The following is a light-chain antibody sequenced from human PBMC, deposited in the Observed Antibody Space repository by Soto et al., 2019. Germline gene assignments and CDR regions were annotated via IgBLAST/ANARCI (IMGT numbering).Light chain of an antibody. V-gene: IGLV1-44*01. Sequence: QSVLTQPPSASGTPGQRVTSSCSGSSSNIGSKTVNWYQQLPGTAPTLLIYYNNQRPSGVPDRFSGSKSGTSASLAIRGLQSEDEAHYYCAAWDDSMYGGVFGGGTKVTVL. CDR1: SSNIGSKT. CDR2: YNN. CDR3: AAWDDSMYGGV. J-gene: IGLJ3*02.